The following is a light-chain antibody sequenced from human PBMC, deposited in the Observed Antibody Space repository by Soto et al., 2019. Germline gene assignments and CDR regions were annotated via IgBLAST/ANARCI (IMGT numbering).Light chain of an antibody. CDR2: KAS. CDR3: QQYNNYPWT. V-gene: IGKV1-5*03. J-gene: IGKJ1*01. CDR1: QNLNNW. Sequence: DIQMTQSPSTLSASVGDRVIITCRASQNLNNWLAWFQQKPGKAPTLLIYKASGLESGVPSRFSGSGSGTEFTLTISSLQPDDSSTYYCQQYNNYPWTFGQGTKVEIK.